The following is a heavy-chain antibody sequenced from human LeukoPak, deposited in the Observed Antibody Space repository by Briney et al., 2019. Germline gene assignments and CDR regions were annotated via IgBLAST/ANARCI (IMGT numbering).Heavy chain of an antibody. CDR1: GYTFTGYY. J-gene: IGHJ4*02. CDR2: MNPNRGNT. V-gene: IGHV1-8*02. Sequence: ASVKVSCKASGYTFTGYYMHWVRQATGQGLEWMGWMNPNRGNTVYAQKFEGRVTMTRNTSISTAYMELSSLRSEDTAVYYCARGQRNMVRGAIRAYYFDYWGQGTLVTVSS. CDR3: ARGQRNMVRGAIRAYYFDY. D-gene: IGHD3-10*01.